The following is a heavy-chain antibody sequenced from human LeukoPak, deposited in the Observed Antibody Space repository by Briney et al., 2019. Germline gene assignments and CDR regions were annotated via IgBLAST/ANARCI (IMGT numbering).Heavy chain of an antibody. Sequence: GGSLRLSCAASGFTFSNYGMHWVRQALGKGLEWVALIRYDGSNKYYADSVKGQFTISRDNSKNTLYLQMNSLRAEDTAVYYCAKSYCSGGSCFSDYWGQGTLITVSS. CDR1: GFTFSNYG. V-gene: IGHV3-30*02. CDR2: IRYDGSNK. J-gene: IGHJ4*02. D-gene: IGHD2-15*01. CDR3: AKSYCSGGSCFSDY.